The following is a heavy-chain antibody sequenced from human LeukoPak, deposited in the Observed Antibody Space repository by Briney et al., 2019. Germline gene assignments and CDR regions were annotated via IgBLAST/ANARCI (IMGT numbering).Heavy chain of an antibody. CDR1: GFTFSSYS. J-gene: IGHJ4*02. V-gene: IGHV3-21*01. CDR2: ISSSSSYI. CDR3: AREEDSSGPETSFDY. D-gene: IGHD6-19*01. Sequence: GGSLRLSCAASGFTFSSYSMNWVRQAPGKGLEWVSSISSSSSYIYYADSVKGRFTISRDNSKNTLYLQMNSLRAEDTAVYYCAREEDSSGPETSFDYWGQGTLVTVSS.